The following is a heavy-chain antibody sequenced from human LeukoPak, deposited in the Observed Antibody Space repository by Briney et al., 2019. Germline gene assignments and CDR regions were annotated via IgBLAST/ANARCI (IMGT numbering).Heavy chain of an antibody. J-gene: IGHJ4*02. CDR2: INPSGGST. Sequence: ASEKVSCKASGYTFTSYYMHWVRHAPGQGLEWVGIINPSGGSTSYAQKFQGRVTITTDTSTTPNYMELSSRRSQDTAVHYCARASSGGYSYGPDYWGQGTLVTVSS. CDR3: ARASSGGYSYGPDY. CDR1: GYTFTSYY. D-gene: IGHD5-18*01. V-gene: IGHV1-46*01.